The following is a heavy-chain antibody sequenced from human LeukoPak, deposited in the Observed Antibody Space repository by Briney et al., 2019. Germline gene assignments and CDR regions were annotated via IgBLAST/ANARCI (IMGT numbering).Heavy chain of an antibody. J-gene: IGHJ4*02. D-gene: IGHD2-2*01. CDR1: GYTFTSYG. CDR3: ARESDCSSTSCHFDY. Sequence: GASVKVSCKASGYTFTSYGISWVRQAPGQGLEWMGWISAYNGNTNYAQKLQGRVTMTTDTSTSTAYMELRSLRSDDTAVYYCARESDCSSTSCHFDYWGQGTLVTVSS. CDR2: ISAYNGNT. V-gene: IGHV1-18*01.